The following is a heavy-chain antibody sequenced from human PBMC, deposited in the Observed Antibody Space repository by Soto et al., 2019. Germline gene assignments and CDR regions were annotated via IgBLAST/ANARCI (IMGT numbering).Heavy chain of an antibody. CDR3: ARGLSVTGNSNNWFDP. CDR1: GGSISSGDFY. Sequence: QVQLQESGPGVVKPSQTLSLTCSVSGGSISSGDFYWSWIRQPPGKGLEWIGYVRHSGSTYHNPSLQGRVAISVDTSKNQFSLKLNSVTAAATAVYYCARGLSVTGNSNNWFDPWGQGTLVAVSS. V-gene: IGHV4-30-4*01. CDR2: VRHSGST. J-gene: IGHJ5*02. D-gene: IGHD2-21*02.